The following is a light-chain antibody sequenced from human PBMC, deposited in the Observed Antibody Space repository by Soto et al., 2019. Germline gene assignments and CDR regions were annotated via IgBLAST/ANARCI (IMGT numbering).Light chain of an antibody. CDR1: SSYVGGFNS. V-gene: IGLV2-14*03. Sequence: QSVVRQPGSVCRSPGPALPNSNTGNSSYVGGFNSVSWYQLRPGTAPKLILYDVVDRPSGVSYRFSGSKSGNTASLTISGLQAADEADYFCSSYTSTRTNVFGSGTKVTVL. CDR3: SSYTSTRTNV. J-gene: IGLJ1*01. CDR2: DVV.